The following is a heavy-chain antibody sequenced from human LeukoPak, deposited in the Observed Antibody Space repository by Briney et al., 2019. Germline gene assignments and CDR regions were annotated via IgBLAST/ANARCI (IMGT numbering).Heavy chain of an antibody. D-gene: IGHD3-10*01. V-gene: IGHV4-4*02. Sequence: SGTPSLTCAVSGGSISSSNWWSWVRQPPGKGLDWIGEIYHSGSTNYNPSLKSRVTISVDKSKNQFSLKVSSVTAADTAVYYCARIPLVWSSPKGAFDIWGQGTTVTVSS. CDR3: ARIPLVWSSPKGAFDI. CDR1: GGSISSSNW. J-gene: IGHJ3*02. CDR2: IYHSGST.